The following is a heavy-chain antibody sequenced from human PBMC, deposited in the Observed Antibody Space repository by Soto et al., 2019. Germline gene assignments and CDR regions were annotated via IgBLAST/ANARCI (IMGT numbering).Heavy chain of an antibody. J-gene: IGHJ5*02. D-gene: IGHD2-2*01. CDR2: INPNSGVT. Sequence: QVQLVQSGAEMKKPGASVKISCKASGYYFTGYYMHWVRQAPGQGLEWMGWINPNSGVTNYAQRFQGRVTMTMDTSISTPYLEVKRLTSDDTAVYCCATSLFSSTARGSDVDPWCQGTRVIVSS. CDR3: ATSLFSSTARGSDVDP. CDR1: GYYFTGYY. V-gene: IGHV1-2*02.